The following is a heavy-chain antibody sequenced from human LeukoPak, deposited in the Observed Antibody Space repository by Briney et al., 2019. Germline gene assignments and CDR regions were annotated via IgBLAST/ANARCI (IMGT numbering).Heavy chain of an antibody. CDR2: IRSKAYGGTT. J-gene: IGHJ4*02. D-gene: IGHD3-10*01. CDR1: GFTFGDYA. V-gene: IGHV3-49*03. CDR3: TRDRTYYGSGSYAGY. Sequence: GRSLRLSCTASGFTFGDYAMSWFRQAPGKGLEWVGFIRSKAYGGTTEYAASVKGRFTISRDDSKSIAYLQMNSLKTEDTAVYYRTRDRTYYGSGSYAGYWGQGTLVTVSS.